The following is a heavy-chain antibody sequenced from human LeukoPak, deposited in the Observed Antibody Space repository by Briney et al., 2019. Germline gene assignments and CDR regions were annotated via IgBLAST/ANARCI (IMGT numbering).Heavy chain of an antibody. CDR2: IKQDGSEK. CDR3: ARDLIPTVTTHYYYYMDV. Sequence: GGSLRLSCAASGFTFSSYWMSWVRQAPGKGLEWVANIKQDGSEKYYVDSVKGRFTISRDNAKNSLYLQMNSLRAEDTAVYYCARDLIPTVTTHYYYYMDVWGKGTTVTVSS. CDR1: GFTFSSYW. J-gene: IGHJ6*03. D-gene: IGHD4-11*01. V-gene: IGHV3-7*01.